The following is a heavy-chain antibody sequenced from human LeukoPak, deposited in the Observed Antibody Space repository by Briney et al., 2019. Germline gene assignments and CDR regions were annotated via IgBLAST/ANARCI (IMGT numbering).Heavy chain of an antibody. J-gene: IGHJ4*02. D-gene: IGHD5-18*01. V-gene: IGHV6-1*01. Sequence: SQTLSLTCAISGDSVSSNSAAWTWIRQSPSRGLEWLGRTYYRSKWYNDYAVSVKSRITVNPDTSNNQFSLQLNSVTPEDTAVYYCARGREYSLSDWGQGTLVTVSS. CDR1: GDSVSSNSAA. CDR2: TYYRSKWYN. CDR3: ARGREYSLSD.